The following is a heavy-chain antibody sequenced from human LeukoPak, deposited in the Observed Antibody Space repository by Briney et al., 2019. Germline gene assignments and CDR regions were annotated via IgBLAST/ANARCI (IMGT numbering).Heavy chain of an antibody. CDR2: VDHSGST. J-gene: IGHJ6*03. CDR1: GGSFSDKH. D-gene: IGHD3-10*01. Sequence: SETLSLTCAVYGGSFSDKHWSWIRQAPGKGLEWIGEVDHSGSTNYSPSLKSRVTISVDTSKNQFSLKLSSVTAADTAVYYCASVVRGVIGNYYYYMDVWGKGTTVIVSS. CDR3: ASVVRGVIGNYYYYMDV. V-gene: IGHV4-34*01.